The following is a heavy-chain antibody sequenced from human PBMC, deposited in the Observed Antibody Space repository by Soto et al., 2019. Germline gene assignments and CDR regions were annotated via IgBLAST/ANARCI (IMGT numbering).Heavy chain of an antibody. CDR2: ISPYNGNT. V-gene: IGHV1-18*01. Sequence: GASVKVSCKASGYTFTSYGISWVRQAPGQGLEWMGWISPYNGNTNYAQKLQGRVTMTTDTSTSTAYMELRSLRSDDTAVYYCARVRSMRQQLIYNWFDPWGQGTLVTVS. CDR1: GYTFTSYG. D-gene: IGHD6-13*01. CDR3: ARVRSMRQQLIYNWFDP. J-gene: IGHJ5*02.